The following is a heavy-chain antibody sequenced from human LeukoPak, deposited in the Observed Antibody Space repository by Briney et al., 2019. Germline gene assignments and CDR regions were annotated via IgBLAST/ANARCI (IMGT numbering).Heavy chain of an antibody. D-gene: IGHD3-22*01. J-gene: IGHJ4*02. V-gene: IGHV3-7*01. CDR3: ARPMYYYDSGGYYPLSFDY. CDR1: GFTFSSYW. Sequence: PGGSLRLSCAASGFTFSSYWMSWVRQAPGKGLEWVANIKQDGSEKYYVDSVKGRFTISRDNAKNSLYLQMNSLGAEDTAVYYCARPMYYYDSGGYYPLSFDYWGQGTLVTVPS. CDR2: IKQDGSEK.